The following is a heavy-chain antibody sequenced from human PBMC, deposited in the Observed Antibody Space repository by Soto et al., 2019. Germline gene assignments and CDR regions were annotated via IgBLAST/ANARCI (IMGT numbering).Heavy chain of an antibody. D-gene: IGHD3-3*01. CDR3: ATRPYYDYWSGHYTDS. V-gene: IGHV4-30-4*01. Sequence: PSETLSLTCSVSGGSISSADYYWTWVRQPPGKGLEWIGYIYYTGNAYYNPSLKNRVTISLDTSSNHFSLRLTSVTAADTATYYCATRPYYDYWSGHYTDSWGQGTLVTVSS. J-gene: IGHJ4*02. CDR1: GGSISSADYY. CDR2: IYYTGNA.